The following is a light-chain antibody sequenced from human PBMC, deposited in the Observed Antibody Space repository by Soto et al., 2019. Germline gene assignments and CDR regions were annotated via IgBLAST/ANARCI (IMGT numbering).Light chain of an antibody. V-gene: IGKV3-20*01. CDR1: QSFSSTS. CDR2: GAS. Sequence: EIVLTQSPGTLSLSPGERATLSCRASQSFSSTSLAWYQQKPGQAPRLLIYGASSRATGVPDRFSGSGSGTDFTLTISRLESEDFAVYYCQQYDSSPLTVGGGPTV. CDR3: QQYDSSPLT. J-gene: IGKJ4*01.